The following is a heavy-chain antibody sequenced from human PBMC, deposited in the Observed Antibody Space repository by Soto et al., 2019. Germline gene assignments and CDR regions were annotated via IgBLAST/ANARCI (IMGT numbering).Heavy chain of an antibody. CDR2: VGGSGDRT. V-gene: IGHV3-23*01. J-gene: IGHJ4*02. D-gene: IGHD4-17*01. Sequence: QPGGSLRLSCAASGFTFSRYAMSWVRQAPGKGLQWVSTVGGSGDRTFYADSGKGRFTISRDASSNTLYLQMNTLGAEDTAVYYCAPDPLTYYGDHLNYFDYRGRGTLVTVLL. CDR3: APDPLTYYGDHLNYFDY. CDR1: GFTFSRYA.